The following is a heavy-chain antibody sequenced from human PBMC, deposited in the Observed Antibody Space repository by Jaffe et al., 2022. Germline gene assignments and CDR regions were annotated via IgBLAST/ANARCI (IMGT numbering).Heavy chain of an antibody. J-gene: IGHJ4*02. CDR1: GYSFTSYW. CDR2: IYPGDSDT. CDR3: ARMKGYCSSTSCYAPGDY. D-gene: IGHD2-2*01. V-gene: IGHV5-51*03. Sequence: EVQLVQSGAEVKKPGESLKISCKGSGYSFTSYWIGWVRQMPGKGLEWMGIIYPGDSDTRYSPSFQGQVTISADKSISTAYLQWSSLKASDTAMYYCARMKGYCSSTSCYAPGDYWGQGTLVTVSS.